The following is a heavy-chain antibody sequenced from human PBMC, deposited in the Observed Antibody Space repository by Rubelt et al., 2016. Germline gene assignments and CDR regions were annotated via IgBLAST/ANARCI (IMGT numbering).Heavy chain of an antibody. CDR2: ISYDGSNK. Sequence: AMHWVRQAPGKGLEWVAVISYDGSNKYYADSVKGRFTISRDNSKNTLYLQMSSLRAEDTAVYYCARDPPSDFWSGLFDYWGQGTLVTVSS. J-gene: IGHJ4*02. CDR1: A. CDR3: ARDPPSDFWSGLFDY. V-gene: IGHV3-30*04. D-gene: IGHD3-3*01.